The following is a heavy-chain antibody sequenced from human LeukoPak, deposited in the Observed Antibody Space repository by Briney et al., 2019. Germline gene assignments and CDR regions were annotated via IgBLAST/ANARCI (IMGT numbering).Heavy chain of an antibody. CDR2: ISAYNGNT. V-gene: IGHV1-18*01. Sequence: GASVKVSCKASGYTFTSYGISWVRQAPGQGLEWMGWISAYNGNTNYAQKLQGRVTMTTDTSTSTAYMELRSLRSDDTAVYYCARTTEGYYDSSGYYYWGQGTLVTVSS. J-gene: IGHJ4*02. CDR3: ARTTEGYYDSSGYYY. CDR1: GYTFTSYG. D-gene: IGHD3-22*01.